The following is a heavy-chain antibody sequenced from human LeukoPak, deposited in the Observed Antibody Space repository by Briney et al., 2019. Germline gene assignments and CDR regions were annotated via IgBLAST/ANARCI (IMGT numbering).Heavy chain of an antibody. CDR1: GFTFSSYA. D-gene: IGHD5-24*01. CDR2: ISYDGSNK. Sequence: QPGRSLRLSCAASGFTFSSYAMHWVRQAPGKGLEWVAVISYDGSNKYYADSVKGRFTISRDNAKNSLYLQMNSLRAEDMALYYCAKDVGRWLQQYYFDYWGQGTLVTVSS. V-gene: IGHV3-30*04. CDR3: AKDVGRWLQQYYFDY. J-gene: IGHJ4*02.